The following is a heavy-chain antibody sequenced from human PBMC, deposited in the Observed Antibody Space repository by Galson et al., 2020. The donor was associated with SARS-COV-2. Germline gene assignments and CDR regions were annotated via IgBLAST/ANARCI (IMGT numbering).Heavy chain of an antibody. Sequence: SGPTVVKPTQTLTLTCTFSGFSLSSSGVGVGWIRQPPGKALEWLALIYWDDDKRSSPSLKSRLTITKDTSKNQVVLTMTNMDPVDTATYYCAHVHVQGVGIDFDYWGQGTLVTVSS. CDR3: AHVHVQGVGIDFDY. J-gene: IGHJ4*02. CDR1: GFSLSSSGVG. V-gene: IGHV2-5*02. D-gene: IGHD3-10*02. CDR2: IYWDDDK.